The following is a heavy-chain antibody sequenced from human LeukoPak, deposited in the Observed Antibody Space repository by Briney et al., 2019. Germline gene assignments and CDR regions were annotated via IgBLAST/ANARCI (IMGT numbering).Heavy chain of an antibody. CDR1: GFTVSSNY. Sequence: GGSLRLSCAASGFTVSSNYMSWVRQAPGKGLEWVSVIYSGGSTYYADSVKGRFTISRDNSKNTLYLQMNSLRAEDTAVYYCAKDGFLERLLSPEVFYYMDVWGKGTTVTVSS. CDR3: AKDGFLERLLSPEVFYYMDV. V-gene: IGHV3-53*01. D-gene: IGHD3-3*01. J-gene: IGHJ6*03. CDR2: IYSGGST.